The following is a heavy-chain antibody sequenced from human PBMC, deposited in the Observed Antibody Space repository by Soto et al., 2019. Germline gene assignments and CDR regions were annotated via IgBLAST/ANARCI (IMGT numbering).Heavy chain of an antibody. CDR1: GGSISSYY. D-gene: IGHD2-2*01. V-gene: IGHV4-59*08. J-gene: IGHJ4*02. Sequence: PSETLSLTCTVSGGSISSYYWSWIRQPPGKGLEWIGYIYYSGSTNYNPSLKSRVTISVDTSKNQFSLKLSSVTAADTAVYYCARALYCSSTSCYVYWGQGTLVTVSS. CDR2: IYYSGST. CDR3: ARALYCSSTSCYVY.